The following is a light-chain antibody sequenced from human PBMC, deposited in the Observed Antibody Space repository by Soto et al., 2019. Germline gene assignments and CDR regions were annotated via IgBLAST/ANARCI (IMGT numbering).Light chain of an antibody. Sequence: QSALTQPASVSGSPGQSITISCTGTSSDVGGYNYVSWYQHHPGKAPKLMIYEVSNRPSGVSNRFSGSKSGNTASLTISGLQAEDESDYYCSSYTSSSTLFGGGTKLTVL. CDR1: SSDVGGYNY. J-gene: IGLJ2*01. CDR2: EVS. CDR3: SSYTSSSTL. V-gene: IGLV2-14*01.